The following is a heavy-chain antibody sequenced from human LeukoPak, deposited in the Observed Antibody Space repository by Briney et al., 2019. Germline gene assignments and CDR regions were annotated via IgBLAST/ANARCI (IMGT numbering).Heavy chain of an antibody. CDR2: IRSVLSNQ. CDR3: ARGRMVRGVIIDDY. Sequence: PGGSLRLSCAASAFRFSSYGMHWVRQAPGKGPEWVAFIRSVLSNQYYADSVKGRFTISRDNAKNTLYLQMNSLRAEDTAVYYCARGRMVRGVIIDDYWGQGTLVTVSS. J-gene: IGHJ4*02. CDR1: AFRFSSYG. V-gene: IGHV3-30*02. D-gene: IGHD3-10*01.